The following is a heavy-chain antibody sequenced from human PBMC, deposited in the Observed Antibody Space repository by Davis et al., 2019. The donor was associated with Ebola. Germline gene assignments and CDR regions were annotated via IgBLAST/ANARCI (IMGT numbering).Heavy chain of an antibody. CDR1: GFSFSNYW. CDR2: ISGSGGST. D-gene: IGHD1-26*01. Sequence: GESLKISCAASGFSFSNYWMSWVRQAPGKGLEWVSAISGSGGSTYYADSVKGRFTISRDNSKNTLHLQMNSLRAEDTALYYCAKEGYSGKYYPEYFQHWGQGTLVTVSS. J-gene: IGHJ1*01. CDR3: AKEGYSGKYYPEYFQH. V-gene: IGHV3-23*01.